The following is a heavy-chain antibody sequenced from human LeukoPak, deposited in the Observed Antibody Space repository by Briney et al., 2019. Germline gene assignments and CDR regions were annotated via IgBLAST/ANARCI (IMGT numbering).Heavy chain of an antibody. J-gene: IGHJ4*02. CDR3: AREGKVYYGSGSYYKSALCY. CDR2: ISAYNGDT. V-gene: IGHV1-18*01. CDR1: GYTFTSYG. D-gene: IGHD3-10*01. Sequence: ASVKVSCKASGYTFTSYGISWVRQAPGQGLEWMGWISAYNGDTNYAHKLQGRVTMTTDTSTSTAYMELRSLRSDDTAVYYCAREGKVYYGSGSYYKSALCYWGQGTLVTVSS.